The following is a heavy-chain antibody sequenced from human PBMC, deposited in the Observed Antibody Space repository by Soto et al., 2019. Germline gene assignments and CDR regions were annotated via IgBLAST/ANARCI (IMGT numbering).Heavy chain of an antibody. CDR2: ISSSGSTI. Sequence: EVQLVESGGGLVQPGGSLRLSCAAYGCTFSSDEMNWVRQAPGKGLEWVSYISSSGSTIYYADSVKGRFTISRDNAKNSLYLQMNSLRAEDTAVYYCAREGGYDPPYYFDYWGQGTLVTASS. J-gene: IGHJ4*02. CDR1: GCTFSSDE. D-gene: IGHD5-12*01. V-gene: IGHV3-48*03. CDR3: AREGGYDPPYYFDY.